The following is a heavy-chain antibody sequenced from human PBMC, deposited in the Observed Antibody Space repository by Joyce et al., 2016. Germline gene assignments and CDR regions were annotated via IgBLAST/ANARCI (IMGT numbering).Heavy chain of an antibody. J-gene: IGHJ2*01. CDR3: AREATTYFGL. D-gene: IGHD5-12*01. CDR1: GGTFRSLD. CDR2: IISIFDRA. V-gene: IGHV1-69*01. Sequence: QVQLVQSGAEVKNPGSSVKVSCKASGGTFRSLDISWVRQAPGQGLEWIGGIISIFDRADYAQKCQGRVTITADESTSTAYMELSGLRTEDTASYYCAREATTYFGLWGRGTLVTVSS.